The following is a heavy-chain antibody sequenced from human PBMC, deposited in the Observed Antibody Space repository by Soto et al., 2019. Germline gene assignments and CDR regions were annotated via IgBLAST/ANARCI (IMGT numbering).Heavy chain of an antibody. CDR1: GFSFSNYY. V-gene: IGHV3-11*01. Sequence: GGSLRLSCVASGFSFSNYYMSWIRQAPGKGLEWVSYISSTGRTIYYADSVKGRFTVSRDNAQNSLSLKLNSLRVEDTAVYYCARSYSSGWEFDYWGQGTQVTVSS. D-gene: IGHD6-19*01. CDR3: ARSYSSGWEFDY. CDR2: ISSTGRTI. J-gene: IGHJ4*02.